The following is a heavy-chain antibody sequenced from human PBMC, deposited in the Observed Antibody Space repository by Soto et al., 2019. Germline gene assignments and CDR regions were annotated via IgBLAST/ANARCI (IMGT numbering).Heavy chain of an antibody. CDR3: ARWLGYGPRFDY. D-gene: IGHD5-12*01. CDR1: GGSISSGDYY. V-gene: IGHV4-30-4*01. J-gene: IGHJ4*02. CDR2: IYYSGST. Sequence: QVQLQESGPGLVKPSQTLSLTCTVSGGSISSGDYYWSWIRQPPGKGLEWIGYIYYSGSTYYNPSLKSRMTISVDTSKNQFSLKLTSVTAADTAVYYCARWLGYGPRFDYWGQGTLVTVSS.